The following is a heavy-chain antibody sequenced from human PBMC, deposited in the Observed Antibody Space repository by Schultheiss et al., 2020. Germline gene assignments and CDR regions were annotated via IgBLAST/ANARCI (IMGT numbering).Heavy chain of an antibody. CDR2: ISWNSGSI. V-gene: IGHV3-9*01. Sequence: SLKISCAASGFTFDDYAMHWVRQAPGKGLEWVSGISWNSGSIGYADSVKGRFTISRDNAKNSLYLQMNSLRAEDTALYYCAKDSDGAWSHVDYWGQGTLFTVSS. CDR1: GFTFDDYA. J-gene: IGHJ4*02. CDR3: AKDSDGAWSHVDY. D-gene: IGHD1-26*01.